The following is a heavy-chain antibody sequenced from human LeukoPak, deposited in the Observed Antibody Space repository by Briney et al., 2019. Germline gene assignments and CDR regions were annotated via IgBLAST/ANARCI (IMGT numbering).Heavy chain of an antibody. CDR1: GFTFSSYS. CDR2: IYSGGST. Sequence: PGGSLRLSCAASGFTFSSYSMSWVRQAPGKGLEWVSVIYSGGSTYYADSVKGRFTISRDNAKNSLYLQMNSLRAEDTAVYYCASGARNYCSSTSCYSWAFDIWGQGTMVTVSS. V-gene: IGHV3-66*01. D-gene: IGHD2-2*02. CDR3: ASGARNYCSSTSCYSWAFDI. J-gene: IGHJ3*02.